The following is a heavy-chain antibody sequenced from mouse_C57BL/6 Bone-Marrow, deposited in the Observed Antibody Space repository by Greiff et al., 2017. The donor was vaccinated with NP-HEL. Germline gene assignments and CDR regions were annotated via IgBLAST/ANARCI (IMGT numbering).Heavy chain of an antibody. CDR2: INYDGSST. V-gene: IGHV5-16*01. J-gene: IGHJ2*01. CDR1: GFTFSDYY. D-gene: IGHD1-1*01. CDR3: ARGSYYYGSSSYYFDY. Sequence: EVKLEESEGGLVQPGSSMKLSCTASGFTFSDYYMAWVRQVPEKGLEWVANINYDGSSTYYLDSLKSRFIISRDNAKNILYLQMSSLKSEDTATYYCARGSYYYGSSSYYFDYWGQGTTLTVSS.